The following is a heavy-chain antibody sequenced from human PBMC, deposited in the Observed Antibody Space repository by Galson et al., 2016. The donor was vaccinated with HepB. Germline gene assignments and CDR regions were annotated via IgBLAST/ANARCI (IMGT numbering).Heavy chain of an antibody. J-gene: IGHJ4*02. CDR1: GYIFTSYY. CDR2: ISPNSGGT. CDR3: AREAAPGDDYSLAY. D-gene: IGHD4-11*01. V-gene: IGHV1-2*02. Sequence: SVKVSCKASGYIFTSYYIHWVRQAPGQGLEWMGWISPNSGGTNYAQKFQGRVTMTRDTSITTAYMELSSLRSDDTAVYYCAREAAPGDDYSLAYWGQGTLVTVSS.